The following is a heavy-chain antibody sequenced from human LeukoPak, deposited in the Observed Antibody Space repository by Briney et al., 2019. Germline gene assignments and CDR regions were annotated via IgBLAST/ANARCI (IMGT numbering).Heavy chain of an antibody. J-gene: IGHJ5*02. D-gene: IGHD6-19*01. V-gene: IGHV3-23*01. Sequence: PGGSLRLSCAASGFTFSSYAMSWVRQAPGKGLEWVSAICDSVGSTYYADSVKGRFTISRDNSKNTMYLQMNSLRAEDTAVYYCAKEGGTYNTGWYWFDPWGRGTLVTVSS. CDR3: AKEGGTYNTGWYWFDP. CDR2: ICDSVGST. CDR1: GFTFSSYA.